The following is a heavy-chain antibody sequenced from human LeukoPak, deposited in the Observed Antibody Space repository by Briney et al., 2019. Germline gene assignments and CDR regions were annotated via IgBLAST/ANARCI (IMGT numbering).Heavy chain of an antibody. V-gene: IGHV3-53*01. Sequence: GGSLRLSCAASGFTDSSNYMSWVRQAPGKGLEWVSVIYSGGSTYYADSVKGRFTISRDNSKNTLYLQMNSLRAEDTAVYYCARLGYCSSTSCPYYVDVWGKGTTVTVSS. D-gene: IGHD2-2*01. CDR2: IYSGGST. J-gene: IGHJ6*03. CDR3: ARLGYCSSTSCPYYVDV. CDR1: GFTDSSNY.